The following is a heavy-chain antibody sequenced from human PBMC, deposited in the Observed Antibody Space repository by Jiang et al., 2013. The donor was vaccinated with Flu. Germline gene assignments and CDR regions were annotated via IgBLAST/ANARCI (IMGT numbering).Heavy chain of an antibody. CDR2: ISAYNGNT. Sequence: GAEVKKPGASVKVSCRASGYSFSTYGITWVRQAPGQGLEWMGWISAYNGNTNYVQKLQGRVTMTTDTSTSTAYMELRSLRSDDTAMYYCARLWTPVTALKNFDYWGQGTLVTVSS. V-gene: IGHV1-18*01. J-gene: IGHJ4*02. D-gene: IGHD4-17*01. CDR1: GYSFSTYG. CDR3: ARLWTPVTALKNFDY.